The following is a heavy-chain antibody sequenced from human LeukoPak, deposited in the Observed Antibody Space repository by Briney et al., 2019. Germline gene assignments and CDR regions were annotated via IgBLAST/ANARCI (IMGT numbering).Heavy chain of an antibody. J-gene: IGHJ4*02. CDR2: ISSSGSTI. CDR1: GFTLSDYY. CDR3: ARGGEMATTHYFDY. Sequence: GGSLRLSCVASGFTLSDYYMSWIRQAPGKGLEWVSYISSSGSTIYYADSVKGRFTISRDNAKNSLYLQMNSLRAEDTAVYYCARGGEMATTHYFDYWGQGTLVTVSS. V-gene: IGHV3-11*01. D-gene: IGHD5-24*01.